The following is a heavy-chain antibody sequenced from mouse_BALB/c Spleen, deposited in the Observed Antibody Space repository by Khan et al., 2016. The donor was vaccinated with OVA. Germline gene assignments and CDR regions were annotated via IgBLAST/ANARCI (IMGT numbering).Heavy chain of an antibody. Sequence: EVELVESGGDLVKPGGSLKLSCAASGFTFSSYGMSWVRQTPDKRLEWVATISSGGSYTYYPDSVKGRFTISRDNAKNTLYLQMSSLKSEDRPMYYCARVITAATGDYYAMDYWGQGTSVTVSS. V-gene: IGHV5-6*01. CDR2: ISSGGSYT. J-gene: IGHJ4*01. D-gene: IGHD1-2*01. CDR3: ARVITAATGDYYAMDY. CDR1: GFTFSSYG.